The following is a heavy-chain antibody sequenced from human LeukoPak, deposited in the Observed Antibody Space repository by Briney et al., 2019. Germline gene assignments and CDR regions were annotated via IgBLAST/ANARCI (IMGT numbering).Heavy chain of an antibody. Sequence: PGGSLRLSCAASGFTFGTYYMSWIRQAPGKGLEWVSSINGSGDRTYYADSVKGRFTISRDNSKNTLYLQMNSLRAEDTAVYYCAKPARTDYADYWGQGTLVTVSS. CDR3: AKPARTDYADY. D-gene: IGHD1-14*01. CDR1: GFTFGTYY. CDR2: INGSGDRT. V-gene: IGHV3-23*01. J-gene: IGHJ4*02.